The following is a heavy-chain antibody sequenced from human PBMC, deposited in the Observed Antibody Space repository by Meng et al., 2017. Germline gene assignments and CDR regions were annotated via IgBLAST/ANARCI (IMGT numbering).Heavy chain of an antibody. D-gene: IGHD6-6*01. CDR2: IYHSGST. CDR1: GYSISSGYY. CDR3: ARALSSLGYFQH. V-gene: IGHV4-38-2*02. Sequence: SETLSLTCTVSGYSISSGYYWGWIRQPPGKGLEWIGSIYHSGSTYYNPSLKSRVTITVGTSKNQFSLKLSSVTAADTAVYYCARALSSLGYFQHWGQGTLVTVSS. J-gene: IGHJ1*01.